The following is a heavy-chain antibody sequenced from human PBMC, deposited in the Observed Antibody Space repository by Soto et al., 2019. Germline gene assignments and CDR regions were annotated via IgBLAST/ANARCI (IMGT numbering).Heavy chain of an antibody. V-gene: IGHV1-18*01. D-gene: IGHD6-13*01. J-gene: IGHJ5*02. CDR3: AREPPRATAGLNYFDP. CDR2: ISPFNGHT. Sequence: QVQLVQSGTEVKKPGASVKVSCKTSGYTFINFGIGCVRQAPGQGLEWMGWISPFNGHTHYAQKFQGRVSLTTDTSTSTACLELRSLTYDDTAVYYCAREPPRATAGLNYFDPWGQGTLVTVSS. CDR1: GYTFINFG.